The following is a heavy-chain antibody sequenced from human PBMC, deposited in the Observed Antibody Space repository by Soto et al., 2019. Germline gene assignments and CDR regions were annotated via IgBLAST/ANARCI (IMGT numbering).Heavy chain of an antibody. CDR2: IAYDGVNT. D-gene: IGHD3-22*01. Sequence: SCKASGYTFTSYAMHWVRQAPGKRLEWVAGIAYDGVNTYYADSEKGRFTISRDNSRNTLFLQMNSLRAVDTAMFYCANGFSASTGYYYQDVFNYWGQGALVTVSS. CDR3: ANGFSASTGYYYQDVFNY. J-gene: IGHJ4*02. CDR1: GYTFTSYA. V-gene: IGHV3-30*04.